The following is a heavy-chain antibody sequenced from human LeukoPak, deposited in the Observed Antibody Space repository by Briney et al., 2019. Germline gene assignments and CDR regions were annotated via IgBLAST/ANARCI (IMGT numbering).Heavy chain of an antibody. Sequence: PGGSLRPSCAASGFTFDDYAMHWVRHAPGKGLEWVSGISWNSGSIGYADSVKGRFTISRDNAKNSLYLQMNSLRAEDTALYYCAKDIRSGLTAPDYWGQGTLVTVSS. D-gene: IGHD6-19*01. CDR3: AKDIRSGLTAPDY. V-gene: IGHV3-9*01. CDR1: GFTFDDYA. CDR2: ISWNSGSI. J-gene: IGHJ4*02.